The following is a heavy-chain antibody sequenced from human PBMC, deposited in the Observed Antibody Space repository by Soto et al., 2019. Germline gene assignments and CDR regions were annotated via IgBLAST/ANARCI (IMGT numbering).Heavy chain of an antibody. Sequence: GGSLRLSCAASGFTFSSYGMHWVRQAPGKGLEWVAVIWYDGSNKYYADSVKGRFTISRDNSKNTLYLQMNSLRAEDTAVYYCARGVPARDYYYGMDVWGQGTTVTVSS. CDR2: IWYDGSNK. V-gene: IGHV3-33*01. D-gene: IGHD2-2*01. CDR1: GFTFSSYG. J-gene: IGHJ6*02. CDR3: ARGVPARDYYYGMDV.